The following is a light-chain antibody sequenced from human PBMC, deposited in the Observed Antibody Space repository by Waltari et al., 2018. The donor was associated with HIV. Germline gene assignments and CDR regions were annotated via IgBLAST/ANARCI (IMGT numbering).Light chain of an antibody. CDR2: ATS. J-gene: IGKJ1*01. CDR1: QTVNTW. V-gene: IGKV1-12*01. Sequence: QMAQSQSPVSASFGDRVTITCRANQTVNTWLTWYQQKPGTAPRLLIYATSNLQSGVPERFSGRGSGPNFTLTINSLQPEDFATYYCQQAASLPWTFGQGTKVEMK. CDR3: QQAASLPWT.